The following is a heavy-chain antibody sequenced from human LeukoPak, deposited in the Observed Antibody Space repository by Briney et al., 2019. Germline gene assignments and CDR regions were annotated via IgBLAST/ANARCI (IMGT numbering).Heavy chain of an antibody. Sequence: SETLSLTCAVYGGSFSGYYWSWIRQPPGKGLEWIGQINHSGSPNYNPSLKRRVTISVDTSKNQFSLKLTSVTAADTAVYYCARGNYDILTGYYPAYAFDIWGQGTMVTVSS. CDR3: ARGNYDILTGYYPAYAFDI. J-gene: IGHJ3*02. CDR1: GGSFSGYY. V-gene: IGHV4-34*01. D-gene: IGHD3-9*01. CDR2: INHSGSP.